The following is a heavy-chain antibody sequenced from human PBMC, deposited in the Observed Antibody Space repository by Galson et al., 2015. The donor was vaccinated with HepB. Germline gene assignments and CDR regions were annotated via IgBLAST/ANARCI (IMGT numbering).Heavy chain of an antibody. V-gene: IGHV3-30-3*01. CDR3: ARDPDDTTGDYLSFEY. Sequence: SLRLSCADSGFRISNFAMHWVRQPPGKVLEWVSMISYDGRNHFYIESVSGRFTSSRDVSKNTLYLQVNSLRAEDTAVYYCARDPDDTTGDYLSFEYWGQGSVVTCSS. CDR2: ISYDGRNH. D-gene: IGHD3-22*01. J-gene: IGHJ4*02. CDR1: GFRISNFA.